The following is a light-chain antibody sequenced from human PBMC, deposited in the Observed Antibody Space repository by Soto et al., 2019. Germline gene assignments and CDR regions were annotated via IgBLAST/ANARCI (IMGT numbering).Light chain of an antibody. CDR3: QQYGSSPLT. V-gene: IGKV3-20*01. CDR1: HSIASTY. Sequence: EIVLTQSPGTLSLSPGETATLSCRASHSIASTYLAWYQQKPGQAPRLLIYATSFRAPGVPDRLSGSGSGTHFTLSITRLEPEDFAVYCCQQYGSSPLTVGGGTKVEIK. CDR2: ATS. J-gene: IGKJ4*02.